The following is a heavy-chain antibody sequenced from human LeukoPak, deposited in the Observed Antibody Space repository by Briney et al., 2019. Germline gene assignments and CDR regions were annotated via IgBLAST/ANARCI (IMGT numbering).Heavy chain of an antibody. CDR3: ARATEGYSSSVVYMDV. CDR2: INHSGST. D-gene: IGHD6-6*01. V-gene: IGHV4-34*01. J-gene: IGHJ6*03. CDR1: GGSFSGYH. Sequence: PSETLSLTCAVYGGSFSGYHWTWIRQPPGKGLEWIGEINHSGSTKYSPSLKGRVTISVDTPKNQFSLKLTSATAADTAVYFCARATEGYSSSVVYMDVWGKGTTVTVSS.